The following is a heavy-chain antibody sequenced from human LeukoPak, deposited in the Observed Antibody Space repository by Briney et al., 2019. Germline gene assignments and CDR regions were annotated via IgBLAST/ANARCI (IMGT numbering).Heavy chain of an antibody. CDR3: ARGTSGWPYYFDY. CDR2: IYSSGST. CDR1: GGSISRYY. V-gene: IGHV4-59*01. D-gene: IGHD2-2*01. J-gene: IGHJ4*02. Sequence: SETLSLTCTVSGGSISRYYWSWIRQPPGKRLEWIGYIYSSGSTNYNPSLKSRITVSVATSKNQFSLKLSSVTAADTAVYYCARGTSGWPYYFDYWGQGTLVTVSS.